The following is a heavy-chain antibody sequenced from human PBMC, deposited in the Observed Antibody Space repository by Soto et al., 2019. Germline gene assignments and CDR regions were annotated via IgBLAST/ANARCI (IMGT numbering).Heavy chain of an antibody. Sequence: GGSLRLSCAASGFTFSSYAMSWVRQAPGKGLEWVSAISGSGGSTYYADSVKGRFTISRDNSKNTLYLQMNSLRAEDTAVYFCAKDMILLGGGLDYFDYWGQGTLVTVSS. CDR1: GFTFSSYA. D-gene: IGHD2-21*01. J-gene: IGHJ4*02. CDR2: ISGSGGST. V-gene: IGHV3-23*01. CDR3: AKDMILLGGGLDYFDY.